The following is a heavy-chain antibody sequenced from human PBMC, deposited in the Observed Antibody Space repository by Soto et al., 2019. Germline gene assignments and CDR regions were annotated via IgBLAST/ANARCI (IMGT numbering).Heavy chain of an antibody. V-gene: IGHV3-15*01. J-gene: IGHJ4*02. D-gene: IGHD2-8*01. CDR3: MTHADINGRGH. CDR2: IKTKIDGGTT. CDR1: GGSVSSGSYY. Sequence: VQLQESGPGLVKPSETLSLTCTVSGGSVSSGSYYWSWIRQPPGKGLEWVARIKTKIDGGTTDYAAPVKGRFFISRDDSQNTLFLQMNSLQTEDTAVYYCMTHADINGRGHWGQGTLVTVAP.